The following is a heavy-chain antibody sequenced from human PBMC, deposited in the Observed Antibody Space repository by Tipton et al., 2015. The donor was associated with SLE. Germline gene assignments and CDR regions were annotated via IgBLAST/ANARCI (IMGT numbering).Heavy chain of an antibody. J-gene: IGHJ4*02. D-gene: IGHD6-13*01. CDR3: AREAAAGLDY. CDR1: GGSFSGYY. Sequence: TLSLTCAVYGGSFSGYYWSWIRQHPGKGLEWLGYIYYSGSTYYNPSLKSRVTISVDTSKNQFSLKLSSVTAADTAVYYCAREAAAGLDYWGQGTLVTVSS. V-gene: IGHV4-31*11. CDR2: IYYSGST.